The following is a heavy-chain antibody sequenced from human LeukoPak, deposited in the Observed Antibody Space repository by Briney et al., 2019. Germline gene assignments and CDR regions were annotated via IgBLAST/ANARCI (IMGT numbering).Heavy chain of an antibody. D-gene: IGHD6-25*01. CDR1: GFTFSSYA. CDR2: ISSSSSYI. J-gene: IGHJ2*01. V-gene: IGHV3-21*01. CDR3: ARDQSAYSGGWQYWYFDP. Sequence: GGSLRLSCAASGFTFSSYAMSWVRQAPGKGLEWVSSISSSSSYIYYADSVKGRFTISRDNAKNSLYLQMNSLRAEDTAVYYCARDQSAYSGGWQYWYFDPWGRGTLVTVSS.